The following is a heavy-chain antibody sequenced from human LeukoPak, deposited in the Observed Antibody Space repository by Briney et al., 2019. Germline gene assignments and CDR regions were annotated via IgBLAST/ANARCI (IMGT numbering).Heavy chain of an antibody. CDR2: MFGSGST. V-gene: IGHV4-4*07. CDR1: GGSFTSFY. J-gene: IGHJ4*02. Sequence: SETLSLTCAVSGGSFTSFYWGWIRQPAGEGLEYIGRMFGSGSTNYSPSLKSRVTISVDTSKNHFSLKLTSVTAADTAVYYCARGRFPVGYYDHWGQGFLVTVSS. CDR3: ARGRFPVGYYDH. D-gene: IGHD3-10*01.